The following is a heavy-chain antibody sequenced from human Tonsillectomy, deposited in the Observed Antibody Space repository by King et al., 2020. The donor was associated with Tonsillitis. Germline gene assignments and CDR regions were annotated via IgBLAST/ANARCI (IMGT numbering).Heavy chain of an antibody. D-gene: IGHD7-27*01. J-gene: IGHJ4*02. CDR3: ARDGDDPIYFDY. V-gene: IGHV1-2*02. CDR2: INPNTGGT. CDR1: GYTFTDYY. Sequence: VQLVQSGAEVKKPGASVKVSCKASGYTFTDYYINWVRQAPGQGLEWMGWINPNTGGTKYAQKFQGRVTMTRDTSISTAYMERSRLRSDDTAVYYAARDGDDPIYFDYWGQGTLVTVSS.